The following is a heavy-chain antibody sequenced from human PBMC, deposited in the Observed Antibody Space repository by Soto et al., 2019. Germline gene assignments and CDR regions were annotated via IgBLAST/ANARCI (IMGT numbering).Heavy chain of an antibody. V-gene: IGHV4-38-2*01. J-gene: IGHJ4*02. D-gene: IGHD2-15*01. CDR1: GDSVSSGYY. CDR3: ARGIVPGAINRAPDF. CDR2: VHHTGST. Sequence: PSETLSLTCAVSGDSVSSGYYWGWVRQPPGKGLEWIGSVHHTGSTYYNPSLKSRVTISMDTSKNQFSLTQKSVTATDTAVYYCARGIVPGAINRAPDFWGPGSLVTVSS.